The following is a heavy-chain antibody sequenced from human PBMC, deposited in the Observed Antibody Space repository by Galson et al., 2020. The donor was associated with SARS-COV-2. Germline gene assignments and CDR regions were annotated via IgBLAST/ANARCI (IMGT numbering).Heavy chain of an antibody. CDR2: ISSSSSYI. CDR1: GFTFSSYS. CDR3: ARVSGAWYYYDSSGYADY. V-gene: IGHV3-21*01. D-gene: IGHD3-22*01. Sequence: PGGSLRLSCAASGFTFSSYSMNWVRQAPGKGLEWVSSISSSSSYIYYADSVKGRFTISRDNAKNSLYLQMNSLRAEDTAVYYCARVSGAWYYYDSSGYADYWGQGTLVTVSS. J-gene: IGHJ4*02.